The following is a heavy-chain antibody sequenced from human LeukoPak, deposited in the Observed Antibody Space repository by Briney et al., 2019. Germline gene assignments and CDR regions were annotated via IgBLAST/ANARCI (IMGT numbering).Heavy chain of an antibody. D-gene: IGHD1-26*01. CDR1: GGTFSSYA. CDR2: IIPIFGTA. J-gene: IGHJ4*02. CDR3: ARDKRPYSGSYYGSFDY. V-gene: IGHV1-69*06. Sequence: SVKVSCKASGGTFSSYAISWVRQAPGQGLEWMGGIIPIFGTANYAQKFQGRVTITADKSTSTAYMELSSLRSEDTAVYYCARDKRPYSGSYYGSFDYWGQGTLVTVSS.